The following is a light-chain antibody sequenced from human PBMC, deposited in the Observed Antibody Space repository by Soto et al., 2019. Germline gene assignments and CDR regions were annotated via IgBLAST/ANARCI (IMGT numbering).Light chain of an antibody. V-gene: IGKV2-28*01. Sequence: DIVMTQSPLSLPVTPGEPASISCRSSQSLLHSNGYNYLDWYLQKPGQSPQLLIYLGSNRASGVPDRCSGSGSGTDFTLQISRVEAEDVEVYYCMQALQSPYTFGQGTKLEIK. CDR3: MQALQSPYT. CDR2: LGS. J-gene: IGKJ2*01. CDR1: QSLLHSNGYNY.